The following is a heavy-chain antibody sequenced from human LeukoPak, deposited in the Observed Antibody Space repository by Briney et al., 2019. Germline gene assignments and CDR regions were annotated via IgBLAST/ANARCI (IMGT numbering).Heavy chain of an antibody. CDR3: ARGGQGAIDI. J-gene: IGHJ3*02. CDR1: GFTFSTYW. V-gene: IGHV3-74*01. CDR2: IDYDGSST. Sequence: PGGSLRLSCAASGFTFSTYWMHWVRQAPGKGLVWVARIDYDGSSTAYPDSVKGRFTISRDNAKNTLYLQINSLRAEDTAVYYCARGGQGAIDIWGQGTMVIVSS.